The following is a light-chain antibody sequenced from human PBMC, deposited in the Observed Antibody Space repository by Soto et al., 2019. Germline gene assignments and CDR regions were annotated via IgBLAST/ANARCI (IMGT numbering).Light chain of an antibody. CDR2: EVS. Sequence: QSALTQPPSASGSPGQSVTISCTGTSSDVGGYNFVSWYQQHPGKDPKLMIYEVSERPSGVPDRFSGYKSGNTASLTVSGLQAEDEADYYFSAYAGSHIVVFGGGTQLTVL. V-gene: IGLV2-8*01. CDR3: SAYAGSHIVV. J-gene: IGLJ2*01. CDR1: SSDVGGYNF.